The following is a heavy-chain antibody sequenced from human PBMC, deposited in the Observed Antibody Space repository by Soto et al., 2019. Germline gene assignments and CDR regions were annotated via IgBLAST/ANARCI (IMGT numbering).Heavy chain of an antibody. D-gene: IGHD2-21*01. V-gene: IGHV3-23*01. CDR3: AKAGDYSYFDY. CDR2: ISGSGGST. J-gene: IGHJ4*02. CDR1: GFTFSSYA. Sequence: PGGSLRLSCGASGFTFSSYAINWVRQAPGKGLEWVSAISGSGGSTYYADSVKGRFTISRDNSKNTLYLQMNSLRAEDTAVYYCAKAGDYSYFDYWGQGTLVTVSS.